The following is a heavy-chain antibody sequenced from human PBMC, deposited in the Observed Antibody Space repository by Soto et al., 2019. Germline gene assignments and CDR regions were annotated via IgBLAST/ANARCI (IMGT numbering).Heavy chain of an antibody. CDR1: GFTFSNAW. Sequence: GESLKISCAASGFTFSNAWMSWVRQAPGKGLEWVGRIKSKTDGGTTDYAAPVKGRFTISRDDSKNTLYLQMNSLKTEDTAVYYCTTGFNNWFDPWGQGTLVTVSS. CDR2: IKSKTDGGTT. V-gene: IGHV3-15*01. J-gene: IGHJ5*02. CDR3: TTGFNNWFDP.